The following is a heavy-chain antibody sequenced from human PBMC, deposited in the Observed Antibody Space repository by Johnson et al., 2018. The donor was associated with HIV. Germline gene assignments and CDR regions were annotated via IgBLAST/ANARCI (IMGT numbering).Heavy chain of an antibody. CDR1: GFTFSSYA. Sequence: QVQLVESGGGVVQPGRSPRLSCAASGFTFSSYAMHWVRQAPGKGLEWVAVLWYDGSNKYYADSVKGRFTISRDNSKNTLYLQMNSLRAEDTAVYYCARGRFPEYIDIASGAFDIWGQGTMVTVSS. J-gene: IGHJ3*02. CDR3: ARGRFPEYIDIASGAFDI. D-gene: IGHD5-12*01. CDR2: LWYDGSNK. V-gene: IGHV3-30-3*01.